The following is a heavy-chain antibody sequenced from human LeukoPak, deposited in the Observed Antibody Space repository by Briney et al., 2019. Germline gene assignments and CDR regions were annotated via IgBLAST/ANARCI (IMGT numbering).Heavy chain of an antibody. CDR3: AVGHYDFWSGYNRYMDV. D-gene: IGHD3-3*01. J-gene: IGHJ6*03. V-gene: IGHV1-8*03. CDR2: MNPNSGNT. Sequence: ASVKVSCKASGYTFTSYDINWVRQATGQGLEWMGWMNPNSGNTGYAQKFQGRVTITRNTSISTAYMELSSLRSEDTAVYYCAVGHYDFWSGYNRYMDVWGKGTTVTVSS. CDR1: GYTFTSYD.